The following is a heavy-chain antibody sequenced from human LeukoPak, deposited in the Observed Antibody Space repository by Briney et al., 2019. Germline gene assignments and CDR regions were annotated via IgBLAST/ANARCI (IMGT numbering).Heavy chain of an antibody. Sequence: ASVKVSCKASGYTFTGYYMHWVRQAPGQGLEWMGWINPNSGGTNYAQKFQGRVTMTRDTSISTAYMELSRLRSDDTAVYYCARDDFVFSGYRYWGQGTLVTVSS. CDR1: GYTFTGYY. D-gene: IGHD5-12*01. CDR3: ARDDFVFSGYRY. J-gene: IGHJ4*02. V-gene: IGHV1-2*02. CDR2: INPNSGGT.